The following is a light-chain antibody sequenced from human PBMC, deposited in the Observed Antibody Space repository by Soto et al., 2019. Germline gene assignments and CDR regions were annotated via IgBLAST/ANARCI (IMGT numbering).Light chain of an antibody. V-gene: IGKV3-11*01. J-gene: IGKJ4*01. CDR3: QQRSNFPLT. Sequence: IVFTHSPSTLSLSPGERATLSCRASQSVSSYLAWYQQKPGQAPRLLIYDASNRATGIPARFSGSGSGTDFTLTISSLETEDFAVYYCQQRSNFPLTFGGGTKVDIK. CDR1: QSVSSY. CDR2: DAS.